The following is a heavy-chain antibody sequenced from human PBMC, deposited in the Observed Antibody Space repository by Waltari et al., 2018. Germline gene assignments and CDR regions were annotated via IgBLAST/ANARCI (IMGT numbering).Heavy chain of an antibody. D-gene: IGHD3-10*01. CDR2: IYSGGST. Sequence: EVQLLESGGGLVQPGGSLRLSCAASGFTFSSYAMSWVRQAPGKGLEWVSVIYSGGSTYYADSVKGRFTISRDNSKNTLYLQMNSLRAEDTAVYYCAKRGLNYYGSGSYYSILDYWGQGTLVTVSS. CDR1: GFTFSSYA. CDR3: AKRGLNYYGSGSYYSILDY. J-gene: IGHJ4*02. V-gene: IGHV3-23*03.